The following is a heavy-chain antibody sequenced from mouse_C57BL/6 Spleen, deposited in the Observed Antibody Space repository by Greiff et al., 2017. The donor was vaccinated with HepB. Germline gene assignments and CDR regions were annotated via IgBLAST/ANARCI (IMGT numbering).Heavy chain of an antibody. J-gene: IGHJ3*01. CDR3: ARAGGGDYDGRAWFAY. V-gene: IGHV1-50*01. D-gene: IGHD2-4*01. Sequence: QVQLQQPGAELVKPGASVKLSCKASGYTFTSYWMQWVKQRPGQGLEWIGEIDPSDSYTNYNQKFKGKATLTVDTSSSTAYMQPSSLTSEDSAVYYCARAGGGDYDGRAWFAYWGQGTLVTVSA. CDR2: IDPSDSYT. CDR1: GYTFTSYW.